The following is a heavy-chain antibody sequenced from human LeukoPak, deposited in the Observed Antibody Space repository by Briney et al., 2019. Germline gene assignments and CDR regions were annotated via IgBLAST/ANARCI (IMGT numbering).Heavy chain of an antibody. CDR2: IYYSGAT. Sequence: PSETLSLTCTVSGGSISSGDYYWTWIRQPPGKGLEWIGYIYYSGATYYNPSLKSRVTISVDTSKSQFSLKLSSVTAADTAVYYCARSSGYYGSGSYVDPWGQGTLVTVSS. J-gene: IGHJ5*02. V-gene: IGHV4-30-4*01. CDR3: ARSSGYYGSGSYVDP. CDR1: GGSISSGDYY. D-gene: IGHD3-10*01.